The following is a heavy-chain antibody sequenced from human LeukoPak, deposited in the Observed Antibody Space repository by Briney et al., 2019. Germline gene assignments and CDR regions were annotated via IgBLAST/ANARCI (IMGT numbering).Heavy chain of an antibody. D-gene: IGHD6-19*01. J-gene: IGHJ4*02. CDR1: GFTFSSYA. CDR3: ARDFAVAGGFDY. Sequence: GGSLRLSCAASGFTFSSYAMHWVRQAPGKGLEWVAVISYDGSNKYYADSVKGRFTISRDNSKNTLYLQMNSLRAEDTAVYYCARDFAVAGGFDYWAREPWSPSPQ. CDR2: ISYDGSNK. V-gene: IGHV3-30-3*01.